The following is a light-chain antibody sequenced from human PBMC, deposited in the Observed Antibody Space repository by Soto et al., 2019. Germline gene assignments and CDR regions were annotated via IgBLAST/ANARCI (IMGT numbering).Light chain of an antibody. Sequence: QSVLTQPPSVSGAPGQRVTISCTGSSSNIGAGYDVHWYQQLPGTAPKLLIYGNSNRPSGVPDRFSGSKSGTSASLAITGLQAEDEADYYCQSYGSSLSGRMVFGGGTKVTVL. V-gene: IGLV1-40*01. CDR1: SSNIGAGYD. J-gene: IGLJ2*01. CDR3: QSYGSSLSGRMV. CDR2: GNS.